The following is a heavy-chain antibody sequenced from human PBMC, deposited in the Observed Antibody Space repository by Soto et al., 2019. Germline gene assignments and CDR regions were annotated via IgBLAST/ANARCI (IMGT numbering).Heavy chain of an antibody. J-gene: IGHJ4*02. CDR2: IDNSGST. CDR3: SGAVSDFDVRRYRTSYFDQ. V-gene: IGHV4-31*03. Sequence: PSETLSLTCTVSGASVSTGVYYWTWIRQHPGKGLEWIGYIDNSGSTYYNPSLTGRVDISADTSKNEFSLNLQSLTAADTAFYYCSGAVSDFDVRRYRTSYFDQWGQGILVTSPQ. CDR1: GASVSTGVYY. D-gene: IGHD3-10*02.